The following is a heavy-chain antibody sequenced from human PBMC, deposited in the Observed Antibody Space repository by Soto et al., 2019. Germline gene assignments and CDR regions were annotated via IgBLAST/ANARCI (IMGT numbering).Heavy chain of an antibody. D-gene: IGHD6-13*01. V-gene: IGHV1-8*01. J-gene: IGHJ4*02. CDR1: GYTFTSYD. Sequence: QVQLVQSGAEVKKPGASVKVSCRASGYTFTSYDINWVRQATGQGLEWMGWMNPNSGNTGYAQKFQGRVTMPRNTSISTAYMELSSLRSEDTAVYYCAREHSSSWRFDYWGQGTLVTVSS. CDR2: MNPNSGNT. CDR3: AREHSSSWRFDY.